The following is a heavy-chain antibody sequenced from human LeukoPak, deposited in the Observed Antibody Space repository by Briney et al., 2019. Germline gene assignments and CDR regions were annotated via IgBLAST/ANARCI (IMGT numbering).Heavy chain of an antibody. CDR2: IYSGGST. CDR3: ARRAGGYSHPYDY. CDR1: GFTVSSDY. Sequence: GRSLRLSCAASGFTVSSDYMSWVRQAPGKGLEWVSVIYSGGSTYYADSVKGRFTVSRDNSKYTLYLQMNSLRAEDTAVYYCARRAGGYSHPYDYWGQGILVTVSS. V-gene: IGHV3-53*01. D-gene: IGHD4-23*01. J-gene: IGHJ4*02.